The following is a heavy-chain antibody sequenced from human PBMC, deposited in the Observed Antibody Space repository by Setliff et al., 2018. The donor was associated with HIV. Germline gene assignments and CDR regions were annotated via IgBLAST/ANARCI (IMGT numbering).Heavy chain of an antibody. CDR3: ARHQSGYNFSPFDN. CDR1: SGPFSSRHY. D-gene: IGHD5-12*01. Sequence: SETLSLTCTVSSGPFSSRHYWGWIRRSPGKGLEWIGSVSYSGTTYYNPSLRSRVTLSVDTSKNQFSLILSSVTAADTATYYCARHQSGYNFSPFDNWGLGSLVTVSS. V-gene: IGHV4-39*01. J-gene: IGHJ4*02. CDR2: VSYSGTT.